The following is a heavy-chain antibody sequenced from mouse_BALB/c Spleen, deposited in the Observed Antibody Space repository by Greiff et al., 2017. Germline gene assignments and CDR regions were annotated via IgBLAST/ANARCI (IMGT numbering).Heavy chain of an antibody. J-gene: IGHJ4*01. CDR1: GFTFSSYA. CDR2: ISSGGSYT. CDR3: ARDREAYPYAMDY. Sequence: EVQLVESGGGLVKPGGSLKLSCAASGFTFSSYAMSWVRQSPEKRLEWVAEISSGGSYTYYPDTVTGRFTISRDNAKNTLYLERSSLRSEDTAMYYCARDREAYPYAMDYWGQGTSVTVSS. V-gene: IGHV5-9-4*01. D-gene: IGHD2-10*01.